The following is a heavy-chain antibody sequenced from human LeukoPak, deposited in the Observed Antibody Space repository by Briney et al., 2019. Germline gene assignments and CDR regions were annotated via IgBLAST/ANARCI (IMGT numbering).Heavy chain of an antibody. CDR3: ARVSGRSGPFEY. D-gene: IGHD3-3*01. V-gene: IGHV1-2*02. CDR1: GYTFTGYY. J-gene: IGHJ4*02. Sequence: ASVKVSCKASGYTFTGYYMHWVRQAPGQGLGWMGWMDPDGGGTNYAQMFQGRVTMTRDTSINTAYMELSSLRSDDTAIYYCARVSGRSGPFEYWGQGTLVTVSS. CDR2: MDPDGGGT.